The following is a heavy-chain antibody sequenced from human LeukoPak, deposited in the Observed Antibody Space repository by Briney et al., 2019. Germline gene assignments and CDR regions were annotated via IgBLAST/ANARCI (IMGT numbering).Heavy chain of an antibody. CDR1: GFTFSSYS. CDR2: ISSGSSYI. CDR3: ARDLRYSDGSGYYFWFDP. Sequence: SPGGSLRLSCAASGFTFSSYSMNWVRQAPGKGLEWVSSISSGSSYIYYADSVKGRFTISRDNAKNSLYLQMNSLRAEDTAVYYCARDLRYSDGSGYYFWFDPWGQGTLVTVSS. D-gene: IGHD3-22*01. J-gene: IGHJ5*02. V-gene: IGHV3-21*01.